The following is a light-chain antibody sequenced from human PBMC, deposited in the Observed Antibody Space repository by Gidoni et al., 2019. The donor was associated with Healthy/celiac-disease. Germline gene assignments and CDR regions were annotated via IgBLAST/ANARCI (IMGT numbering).Light chain of an antibody. J-gene: IGLJ2*01. CDR3: QTYDDILRGSV. CDR1: TSNIGAYQ. Sequence: QSVLTQPRSVSVAPGQWVTISCTGTTSNIGAYQVHWYQHIPGAAPKLLIFGNSNRPSGIPERFSGSRSATSASLAITGLQAEDEAVYYCQTYDDILRGSVFGGGTKVTVL. V-gene: IGLV1-40*01. CDR2: GNS.